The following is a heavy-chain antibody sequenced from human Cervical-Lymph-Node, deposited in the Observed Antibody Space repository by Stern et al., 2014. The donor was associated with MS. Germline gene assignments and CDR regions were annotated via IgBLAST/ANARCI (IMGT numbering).Heavy chain of an antibody. CDR3: ARPEDYGDFDY. Sequence: VQLVESGGGVVQPGRSLRLSCAASGLTFKHNALHWVRQAPGKGLEWVAVISYDGRDKYYSDSVNGRFTISRDNSKNTAYLQMNSLRLEDTGVYYCARPEDYGDFDYWGQGTLVTVSS. V-gene: IGHV3-30*04. J-gene: IGHJ4*02. D-gene: IGHD4-17*01. CDR1: GLTFKHNA. CDR2: ISYDGRDK.